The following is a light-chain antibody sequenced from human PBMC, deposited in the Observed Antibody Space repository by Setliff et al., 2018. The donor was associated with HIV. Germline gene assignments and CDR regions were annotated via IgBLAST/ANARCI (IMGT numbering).Light chain of an antibody. J-gene: IGLJ2*01. Sequence: QSVLTQPASVSGSPGQSITISCTGSSSDVGNTLSVSWYQQNVGEVPKLLIYEVDRRPSGISHRFSGSKSGNTASLTISGLQVEDEAGYYCCSYGSGDIWVFDGGTKVTVL. V-gene: IGLV2-23*02. CDR2: EVD. CDR1: SSDVGNTLS. CDR3: CSYGSGDIWV.